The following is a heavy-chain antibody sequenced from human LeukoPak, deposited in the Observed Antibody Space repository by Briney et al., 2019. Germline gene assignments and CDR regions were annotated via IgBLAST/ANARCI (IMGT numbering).Heavy chain of an antibody. Sequence: SETLSLTCTVSGGSISSHYWSWIRQPPGKGLEWIGYIYYSGSTNYNPSLKSRVTISVDTSKNQFSLKLSSVTAADTAVYYCARLDSSSWYYYYGMDVWGQGTTVTVSS. CDR1: GGSISSHY. D-gene: IGHD6-13*01. V-gene: IGHV4-59*08. CDR2: IYYSGST. CDR3: ARLDSSSWYYYYGMDV. J-gene: IGHJ6*02.